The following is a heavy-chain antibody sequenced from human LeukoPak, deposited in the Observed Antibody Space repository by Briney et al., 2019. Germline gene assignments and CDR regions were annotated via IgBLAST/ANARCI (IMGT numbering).Heavy chain of an antibody. J-gene: IGHJ3*02. CDR2: IYSGGST. D-gene: IGHD6-13*01. CDR3: ARENSSSWAADAFDI. V-gene: IGHV3-53*01. CDR1: GFTVSNNF. Sequence: PGGSLRLSCAASGFTVSNNFMTWVRQPPGKGLEWVSVIYSGGSTYYADSVKGRFTISRDNSKNTLYLQMNSLRAEDTAVYYCARENSSSWAADAFDIWGQGTMVTVSS.